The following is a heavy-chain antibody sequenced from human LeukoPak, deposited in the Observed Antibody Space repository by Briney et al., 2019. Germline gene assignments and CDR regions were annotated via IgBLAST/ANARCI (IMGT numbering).Heavy chain of an antibody. V-gene: IGHV1-18*01. CDR2: ISAYNGNT. CDR3: ARLHYDFWSGYYMWDY. CDR1: GGTFSNYA. D-gene: IGHD3-3*01. J-gene: IGHJ4*02. Sequence: ASVKVSCKASGGTFSNYAISWVRQAPGQGLEWMGWISAYNGNTNYAQKLQGRVTMTTDTSTSTAYMELRSLRSDDTAVYYCARLHYDFWSGYYMWDYWGQGTLVTVSS.